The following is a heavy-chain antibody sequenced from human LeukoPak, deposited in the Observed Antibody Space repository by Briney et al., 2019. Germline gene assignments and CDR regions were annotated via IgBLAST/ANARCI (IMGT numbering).Heavy chain of an antibody. CDR3: ARVLSVVVVAAEFDY. CDR2: INHSGST. CDR1: GGSFSGYY. D-gene: IGHD2-15*01. V-gene: IGHV4-34*01. Sequence: SETLSLTCAVYGGSFSGYYWSWIRQPPGKGLEWIGEINHSGSTNYNPSLKSRVTISVDTSKNQFSLKLSSVTAADTAVYYCARVLSVVVVAAEFDYWGQGTLVTVSS. J-gene: IGHJ4*02.